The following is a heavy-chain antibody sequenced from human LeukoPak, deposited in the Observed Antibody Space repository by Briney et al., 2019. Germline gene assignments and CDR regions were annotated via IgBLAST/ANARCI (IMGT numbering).Heavy chain of an antibody. CDR1: VYTFTSYY. D-gene: IGHD3-10*01. Sequence: GASVKVSCKASVYTFTSYYMHWVRQAPGQGLEWMGLINPSGGSTSYAQKFQGRVTMTRDTSTSTVYMELSSLRSEDTAVYHCASRLIGYGSGFVDYWGQGTLVTVSS. CDR2: INPSGGST. CDR3: ASRLIGYGSGFVDY. V-gene: IGHV1-46*01. J-gene: IGHJ4*02.